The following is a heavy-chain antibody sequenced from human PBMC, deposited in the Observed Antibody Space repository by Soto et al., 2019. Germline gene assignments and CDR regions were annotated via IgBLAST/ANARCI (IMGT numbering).Heavy chain of an antibody. CDR3: ARSYYYDSSGVFDY. Sequence: SETLSLTCTVSGGSISSYYWSWIRQPPGKGLEWIGYIYYSGSTNYNPSLKSRVTISVDTSKNQFSLKLSSVTAADTAVYYCARSYYYDSSGVFDYWGQGTLVTVSS. V-gene: IGHV4-59*01. D-gene: IGHD3-22*01. CDR1: GGSISSYY. CDR2: IYYSGST. J-gene: IGHJ4*02.